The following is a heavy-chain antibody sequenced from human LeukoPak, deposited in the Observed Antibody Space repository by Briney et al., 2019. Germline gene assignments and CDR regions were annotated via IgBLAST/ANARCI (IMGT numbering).Heavy chain of an antibody. D-gene: IGHD3-10*01. CDR1: GYTFTSYG. CDR2: ISAYNGNT. J-gene: IGHJ6*03. CDR3: ARAVARFGESYYYYMDV. Sequence: ASVKVSCKASGYTFTSYGISWVRQAPGQGLEWMGWISAYNGNTNYAQKLQGRVTMTTDTSTSTAYMELRSLRSDDTAVYYCARAVARFGESYYYYMDVWGKGTTVTVSS. V-gene: IGHV1-18*01.